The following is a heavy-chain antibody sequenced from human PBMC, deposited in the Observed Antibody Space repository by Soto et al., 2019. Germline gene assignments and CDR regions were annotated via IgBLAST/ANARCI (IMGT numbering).Heavy chain of an antibody. V-gene: IGHV3-33*01. CDR2: IWYDGSNK. Sequence: QVQLVESGGGVVQPGRSLRLSCAASGFTFSSYGMHWVRQAPGKGLEWVAVIWYDGSNKYYADSVKGRFTISRDNSKNTLYLQMNSLRAEDTAVYYCARDSGPGYSYGSLDCWGQGTLVTVSS. CDR3: ARDSGPGYSYGSLDC. CDR1: GFTFSSYG. J-gene: IGHJ4*02. D-gene: IGHD5-18*01.